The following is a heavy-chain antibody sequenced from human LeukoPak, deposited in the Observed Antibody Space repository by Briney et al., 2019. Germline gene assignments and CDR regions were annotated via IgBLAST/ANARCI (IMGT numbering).Heavy chain of an antibody. J-gene: IGHJ4*02. CDR2: ISSSGSTI. Sequence: GGSLRPSCAASGFTFSSYSMNWVRQAPGKGLEWVSYISSSGSTIYYADSVKGRFTISRDNAKNSLYLQMNSLRAEDTAVYYCARDYGGSSPFDYWGQGTLVTVSS. V-gene: IGHV3-48*04. CDR1: GFTFSSYS. CDR3: ARDYGGSSPFDY. D-gene: IGHD4-23*01.